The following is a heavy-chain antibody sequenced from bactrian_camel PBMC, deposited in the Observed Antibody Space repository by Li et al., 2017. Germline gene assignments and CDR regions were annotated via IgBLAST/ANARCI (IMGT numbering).Heavy chain of an antibody. J-gene: IGHJ4*01. CDR3: AAETSTILCAQIATSTGAEFKY. Sequence: QVQLVESGGDSVQAGGSLKLACTGSGFDYSRTCTGWFRQTVGKEREGVAARDVDGTTRYVDSVKGRFTISHDNAKNTLYLQMNSLKPEDTAMYYCAAETSTILCAQIATSTGAEFKYWGRGTQVTVS. CDR2: RDVDGTT. V-gene: IGHV3S53*01. D-gene: IGHD4*01. CDR1: GFDYSRTC.